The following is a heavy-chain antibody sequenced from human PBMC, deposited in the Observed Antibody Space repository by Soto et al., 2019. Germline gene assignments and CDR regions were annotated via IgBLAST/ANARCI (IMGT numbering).Heavy chain of an antibody. CDR2: MNAGVGNT. V-gene: IGHV1-3*01. D-gene: IGHD5-18*01. Sequence: HVELVQSGADVKKPVASVTISCKASGYTFTDYALHWVRQAPGQRLEWMGWMNAGVGNTLYSQKFQGRITITRDTSASTAYLELNSLKSEDTAIYYCARDTGYTFGSLNYWGQGTLVTVSS. J-gene: IGHJ4*02. CDR1: GYTFTDYA. CDR3: ARDTGYTFGSLNY.